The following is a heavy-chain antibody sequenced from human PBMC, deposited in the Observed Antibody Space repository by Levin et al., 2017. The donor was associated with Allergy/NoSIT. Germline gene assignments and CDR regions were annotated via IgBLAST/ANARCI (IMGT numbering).Heavy chain of an antibody. D-gene: IGHD3-10*01. J-gene: IGHJ6*02. Sequence: QPGGSLRLSCAASGFTFSSYAMTWVRQAPGKGLEWVSVISGSGGSTYYADSVKGRFTISRDNSKATLYLQMNSLRAEDTAVYYCAKDRSVGSARDPWLSRYYHYGMDVWGQGTTVTVSS. CDR2: ISGSGGST. CDR3: AKDRSVGSARDPWLSRYYHYGMDV. CDR1: GFTFSSYA. V-gene: IGHV3-23*01.